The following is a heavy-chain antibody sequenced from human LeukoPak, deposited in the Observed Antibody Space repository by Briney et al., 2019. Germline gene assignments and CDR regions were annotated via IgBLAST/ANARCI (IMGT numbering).Heavy chain of an antibody. CDR1: GGSFSGYY. V-gene: IGHV4-34*01. D-gene: IGHD6-13*01. Sequence: SETLSLTCAVYGGSFSGYYWSWIRQPPGKGLEWIGEINHSGSANYNPSLKSRVTISVDTSKNQFSLKLSSVTAADTAVYYCARVVNIAAVVDYWGQGTLVTVSS. CDR2: INHSGSA. J-gene: IGHJ4*02. CDR3: ARVVNIAAVVDY.